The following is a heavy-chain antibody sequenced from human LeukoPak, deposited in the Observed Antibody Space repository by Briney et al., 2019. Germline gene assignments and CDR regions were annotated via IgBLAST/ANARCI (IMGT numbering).Heavy chain of an antibody. CDR3: ARDGTFYDTPLMDV. CDR1: GFTFSDYY. D-gene: IGHD3-22*01. CDR2: ISSSGSTI. Sequence: PGGSLRLFCAASGFTFSDYYMSWIRQAPGKGLEWVSYISSSGSTIYYADSVKGRFTISRDNAKNSLYLQMNSLRAEDTAVYYCARDGTFYDTPLMDVWGQGTTVTVSS. J-gene: IGHJ6*02. V-gene: IGHV3-11*01.